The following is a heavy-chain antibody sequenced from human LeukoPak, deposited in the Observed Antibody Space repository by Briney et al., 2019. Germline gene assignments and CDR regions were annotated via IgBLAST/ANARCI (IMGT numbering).Heavy chain of an antibody. CDR1: GYTFTSSG. J-gene: IGHJ4*02. V-gene: IGHV1-18*01. Sequence: ASVKVSCKASGYTFTSSGISWVRQAPGQGLEWMGWISAYNGNTNYAQKLQGRVTMTTDTSTSTAYMELRSLRSDDTAVYYCARALYIAVAGTLFDYWGQGTLVTVSS. CDR2: ISAYNGNT. CDR3: ARALYIAVAGTLFDY. D-gene: IGHD6-19*01.